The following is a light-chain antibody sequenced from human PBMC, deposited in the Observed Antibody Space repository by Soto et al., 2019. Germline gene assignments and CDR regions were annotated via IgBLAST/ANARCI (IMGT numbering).Light chain of an antibody. V-gene: IGKV1-5*03. CDR2: KAS. CDR3: QQYNSYPWT. Sequence: DIPMTQSPATLSASVGDRVTIPCRASQSISSWLAWYQQKPGKAPKLLIYKASSLESGVPSRFSGSGSGTEFTLTISSLQPDDFATYYCQQYNSYPWTFGQGTKVDI. J-gene: IGKJ1*01. CDR1: QSISSW.